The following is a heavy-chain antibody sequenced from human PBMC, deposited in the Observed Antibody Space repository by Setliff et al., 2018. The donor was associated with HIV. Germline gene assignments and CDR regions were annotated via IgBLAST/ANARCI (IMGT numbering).Heavy chain of an antibody. CDR3: AQLGMVDDFDY. CDR1: GGSFSGYY. J-gene: IGHJ4*02. V-gene: IGHV4-34*01. Sequence: SETLCLTCAVYGGSFSGYYWSWIRQPPGKGLEWIGEVTHSGRTNYNPSLESRVTTSVDTSKKQFSLRLTSVTAADTAVYYCAQLGMVDDFDYWGQGTLVTVSS. D-gene: IGHD1-1*01. CDR2: VTHSGRT.